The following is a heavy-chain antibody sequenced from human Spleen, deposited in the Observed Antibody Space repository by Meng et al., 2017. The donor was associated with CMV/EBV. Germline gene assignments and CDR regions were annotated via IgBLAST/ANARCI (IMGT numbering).Heavy chain of an antibody. V-gene: IGHV3-9*01. D-gene: IGHD6-19*01. CDR2: ISWNSGSI. Sequence: SLKISCAASGFTFDDYAMHWVRQAPGKGLEWVSGISWNSGSIGYADSVKGRFTISRDNAKNTLYLQMNSLRAEDTAVYYCAKRLGRDDAFDICGQGTMVTVSS. J-gene: IGHJ3*02. CDR1: GFTFDDYA. CDR3: AKRLGRDDAFDI.